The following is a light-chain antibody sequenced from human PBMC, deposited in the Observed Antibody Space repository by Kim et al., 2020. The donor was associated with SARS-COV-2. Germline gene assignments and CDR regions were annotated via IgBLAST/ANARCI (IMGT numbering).Light chain of an antibody. CDR2: AAS. Sequence: ASVGDRVTITCRTSQDIGNDLSWYQQRPGKAPKFLIYAASSLQSGVPSRFSGGAAGTDFTLTISSLQPEDFATYYCLQDYHYPWTFGQGTKVDIK. V-gene: IGKV1-6*01. CDR3: LQDYHYPWT. J-gene: IGKJ1*01. CDR1: QDIGND.